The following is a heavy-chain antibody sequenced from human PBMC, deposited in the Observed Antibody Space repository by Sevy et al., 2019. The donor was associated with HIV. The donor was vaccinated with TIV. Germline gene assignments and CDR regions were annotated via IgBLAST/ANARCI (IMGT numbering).Heavy chain of an antibody. CDR3: ARDQWELGPLNFDY. D-gene: IGHD1-26*01. J-gene: IGHJ4*02. Sequence: SQTLSLTCAISGDSVSSNSAAWNWIRQSPSRGLEWLGRTYYRSKWYNDYAVSVKSRITNNPDTSKNQFSLQLNSVTPEDTAVYYCARDQWELGPLNFDYWGQGTLVTVSS. V-gene: IGHV6-1*01. CDR1: GDSVSSNSAA. CDR2: TYYRSKWYN.